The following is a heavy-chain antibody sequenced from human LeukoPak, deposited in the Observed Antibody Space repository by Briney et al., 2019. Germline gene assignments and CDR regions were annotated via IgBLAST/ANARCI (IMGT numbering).Heavy chain of an antibody. CDR1: GFTFSSYA. J-gene: IGHJ4*02. CDR2: ISGSGGST. CDR3: AKLPGGRLTGDLYYFDY. V-gene: IGHV3-23*01. D-gene: IGHD1-26*01. Sequence: PGGSLRLSCAASGFTFSSYAMSWVRQAPGKGLEWVSAISGSGGSTYYADSVKGRFTISRDNSRNTLYLQMNSLRAEDTAVYYCAKLPGGRLTGDLYYFDYWGQGTLVTVSS.